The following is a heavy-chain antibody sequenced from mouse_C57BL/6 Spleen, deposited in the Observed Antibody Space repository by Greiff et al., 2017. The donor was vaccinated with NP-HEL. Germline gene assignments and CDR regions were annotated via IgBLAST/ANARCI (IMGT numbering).Heavy chain of an antibody. CDR1: GFSFNTYA. CDR2: IRSKSNNYAT. V-gene: IGHV10-1*01. D-gene: IGHD3-2*02. J-gene: IGHJ1*03. CDR3: VRETAQGHWYFDV. Sequence: EVMLVESGGGLVQPKGSLKLSCAASGFSFNTYAMNWVRQAPGKGLEWVARIRSKSNNYATYYADSVKDRFTIARDDSESMLYLQMNNLKTEDTAMYYCVRETAQGHWYFDVWGTGTTVTVSS.